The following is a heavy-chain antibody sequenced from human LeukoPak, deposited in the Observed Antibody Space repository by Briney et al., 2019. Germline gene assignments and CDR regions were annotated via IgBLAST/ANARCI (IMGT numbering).Heavy chain of an antibody. V-gene: IGHV3-30-3*01. Sequence: GGSLRLSCAASGFTFSSYAMHWVRQAPGKGLEWVAVISYDGSNKYYADSVKGRFTISRDNSKNTLYLQMNSLRAEDTAVYNCARDFARGCCPNSSGWYGDFDYWGQGTLVTVSS. CDR1: GFTFSSYA. D-gene: IGHD6-19*01. CDR2: ISYDGSNK. J-gene: IGHJ4*02. CDR3: ARDFARGCCPNSSGWYGDFDY.